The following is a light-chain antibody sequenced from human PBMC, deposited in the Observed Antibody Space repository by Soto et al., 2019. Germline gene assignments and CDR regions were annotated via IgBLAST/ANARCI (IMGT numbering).Light chain of an antibody. V-gene: IGLV3-21*04. CDR1: SVGSKS. J-gene: IGLJ1*01. Sequence: SYELTQPTSVSVATGETARVTCGGDSVGSKSVHWYQQKPGQAPVLVIYYDRDRPSGIPERFSGSNSGNTATLTISRVEAGDEADYYCQVWDGITDHYVFGTGTKVTVL. CDR3: QVWDGITDHYV. CDR2: YDR.